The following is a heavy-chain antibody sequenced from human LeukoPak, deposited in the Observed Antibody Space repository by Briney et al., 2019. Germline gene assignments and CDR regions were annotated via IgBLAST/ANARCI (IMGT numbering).Heavy chain of an antibody. CDR2: INHSGST. CDR3: AREGGKKPFCSSTSCYGLGAFDI. J-gene: IGHJ3*02. CDR1: GGSFSGYY. Sequence: SETLSLTCAVYGGSFSGYYWSWIRQPPGKGLEWIGEINHSGSTNYNPSLKSRVTISVDTSKHQFSMKLSSVTAAATAMYYCAREGGKKPFCSSTSCYGLGAFDIWGQGTMVTVSS. V-gene: IGHV4-34*01. D-gene: IGHD2-2*01.